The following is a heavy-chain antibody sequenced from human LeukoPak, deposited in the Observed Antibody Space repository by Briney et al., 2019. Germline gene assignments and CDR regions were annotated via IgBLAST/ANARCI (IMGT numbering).Heavy chain of an antibody. J-gene: IGHJ6*03. D-gene: IGHD3-22*01. CDR3: AKLGSGYNFIHYYYYYMDV. CDR1: GFTFSSYG. CDR2: ISGSGGST. V-gene: IGHV3-23*01. Sequence: GGSLRLSCAASGFTFSSYGMSWVRQAPGKGLEWVSAISGSGGSTYYADSVKGRFTISRDNSKNTLYLQMNSLRAEDTAVYYCAKLGSGYNFIHYYYYYMDVWGKGTRSPSP.